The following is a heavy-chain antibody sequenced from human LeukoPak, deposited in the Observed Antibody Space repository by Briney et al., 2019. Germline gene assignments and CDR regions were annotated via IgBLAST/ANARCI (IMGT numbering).Heavy chain of an antibody. V-gene: IGHV3-23*01. CDR1: GFIFNNYG. Sequence: GGSLRLSCAASGFIFNNYGMIWVCQAPGKGLEWVSAISNDGGGTQYADFVEGRFTISRDNSKNTLFLQMSSLRAEDTALYYCAKGSSGYFADLWGQATLVTVSS. D-gene: IGHD3-22*01. CDR3: AKGSSGYFADL. J-gene: IGHJ5*02. CDR2: ISNDGGGT.